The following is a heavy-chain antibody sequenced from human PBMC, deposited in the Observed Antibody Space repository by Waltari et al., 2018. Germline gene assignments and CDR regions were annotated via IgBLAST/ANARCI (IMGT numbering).Heavy chain of an antibody. D-gene: IGHD1-26*01. V-gene: IGHV3-9*01. CDR2: ISWNSGRI. Sequence: EVQLVESGGGLVQPGRSLRLSCAASGLTFDDYAMHWVLQAPGKGLEWVSGISWNSGRIGYADSVKGRFTISRDNAKNSLYLQMSSLRAEDTALYYCAKGKWDRMVGYFQHWGQGTLVTVSS. J-gene: IGHJ1*01. CDR3: AKGKWDRMVGYFQH. CDR1: GLTFDDYA.